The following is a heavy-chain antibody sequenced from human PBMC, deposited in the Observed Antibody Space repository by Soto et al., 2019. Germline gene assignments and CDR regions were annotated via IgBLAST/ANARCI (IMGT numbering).Heavy chain of an antibody. J-gene: IGHJ3*02. V-gene: IGHV3-23*01. CDR3: AKSPLAALDALDI. CDR1: GFTFSSYA. Sequence: EVQLLESGGGLVQPGGSLRLSCAASGFTFSSYAMSWVRQAPGKGLEWVSAISGSGGSTYYADSVKGWFTISRDNSKNTRYLQMNSLRADDMAVYDFAKSPLAALDALDIWGQGTIVTVS. D-gene: IGHD6-19*01. CDR2: ISGSGGST.